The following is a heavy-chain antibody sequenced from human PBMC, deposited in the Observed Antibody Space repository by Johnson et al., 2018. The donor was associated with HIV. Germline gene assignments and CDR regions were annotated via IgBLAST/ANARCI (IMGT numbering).Heavy chain of an antibody. CDR3: ARDGWEQRGETVGDGFDI. Sequence: VQLVESGGGLVQPGRSLRLSCAASGFTFSSYWNGGSTGYADSVKGRFTISRDNTKNSVYLQMNSLRVEDTAFYYCARDGWEQRGETVGDGFDIWGQGTMVTVSS. V-gene: IGHV3-20*04. CDR1: GFT. CDR2: SYWNGGST. J-gene: IGHJ3*02. D-gene: IGHD1-26*01.